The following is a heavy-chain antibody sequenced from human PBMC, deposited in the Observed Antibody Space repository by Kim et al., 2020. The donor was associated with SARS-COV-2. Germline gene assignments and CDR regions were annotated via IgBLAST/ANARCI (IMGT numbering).Heavy chain of an antibody. CDR2: K. Sequence: KYYADSVKGRFTISRDNSKNTLYLQMNSLRAEDTAVYYCARDSVRGVLVYWGQGTLVTVSS. CDR3: ARDSVRGVLVY. D-gene: IGHD3-10*01. J-gene: IGHJ4*02. V-gene: IGHV3-30*01.